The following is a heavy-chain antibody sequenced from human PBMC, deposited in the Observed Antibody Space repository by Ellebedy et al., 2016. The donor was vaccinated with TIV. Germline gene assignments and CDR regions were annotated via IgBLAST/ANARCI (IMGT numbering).Heavy chain of an antibody. CDR1: GFTAFNFV. CDR3: AKGHTASFFHLFDS. CDR2: VGGGDDRT. D-gene: IGHD2-2*01. Sequence: PGGSLRLSCEASGFTAFNFVMSWVRQAPGKGLEWVSAVGGGDDRTFYADAVKGRFTISSENSKNTVTLQMQSLRAEDTALYYCAKGHTASFFHLFDSWGQGTLVTVSS. J-gene: IGHJ5*01. V-gene: IGHV3-23*01.